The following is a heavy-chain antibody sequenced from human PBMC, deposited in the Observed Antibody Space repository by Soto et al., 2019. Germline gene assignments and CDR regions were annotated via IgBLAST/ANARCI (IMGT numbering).Heavy chain of an antibody. CDR2: IHYSGTT. CDR1: GGSINNYY. D-gene: IGHD3-10*01. CDR3: AGDTYGMDV. V-gene: IGHV4-59*03. J-gene: IGHJ6*02. Sequence: QVHFQESGPGLVKPSETLSLTCTVSGGSINNYYCNWVRQPPGKGLEWIGSIHYSGTTHYSPSLASRVTISADRAKNQFSLKLNSVTAADTAVYYCAGDTYGMDVWGQGTTVTVSS.